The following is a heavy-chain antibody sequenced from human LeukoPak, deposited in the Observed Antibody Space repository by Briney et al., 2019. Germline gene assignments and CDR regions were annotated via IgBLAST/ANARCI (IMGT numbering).Heavy chain of an antibody. D-gene: IGHD5-18*01. CDR3: ARGGIQLWLLGFL. V-gene: IGHV3-23*01. CDR2: ISGSGGAGT. CDR1: RFTFSSYA. J-gene: IGHJ4*02. Sequence: PGGSLRLSCAGSRFTFSSYAMSWVRQAPGKGLEWVSTISGSGGAGTYYADSVKGRFTISRDNSKNTVYLQMNSLRSDDTAVYYCARGGIQLWLLGFLWGQGTLVTVSS.